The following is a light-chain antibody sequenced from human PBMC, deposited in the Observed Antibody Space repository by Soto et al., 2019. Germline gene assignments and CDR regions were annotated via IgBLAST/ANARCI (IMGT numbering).Light chain of an antibody. Sequence: EIVMTQSPATLSVSPGERATLSCRASQSVSNNLAWYQQKPGQAPRLLIHGASTRATGISARFSGSGSGTEFTLTISSLQSEDFAVYYCQQYNNWPQTFGQGTKVDI. V-gene: IGKV3-15*01. J-gene: IGKJ1*01. CDR3: QQYNNWPQT. CDR2: GAS. CDR1: QSVSNN.